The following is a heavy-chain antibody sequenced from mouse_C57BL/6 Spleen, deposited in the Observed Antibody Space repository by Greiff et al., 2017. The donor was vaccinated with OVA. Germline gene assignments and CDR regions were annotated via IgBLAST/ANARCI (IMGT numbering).Heavy chain of an antibody. CDR2: IDPENGDT. CDR1: GFNIKDDY. V-gene: IGHV14-4*01. CDR3: FITTVVGY. Sequence: EVKLQESGAELVRPGASVKLSCTASGFNIKDDYMHWVKQRPEQGLEWIGWIDPENGDTEYASKFQGKATITADTSSNTAYLQLSSLTSEDTAVYYCFITTVVGYWGQGTTLTVSS. J-gene: IGHJ2*01. D-gene: IGHD1-1*01.